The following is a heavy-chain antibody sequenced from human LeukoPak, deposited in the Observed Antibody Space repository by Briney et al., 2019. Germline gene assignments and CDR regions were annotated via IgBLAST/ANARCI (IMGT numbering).Heavy chain of an antibody. CDR3: ARSPPSEDLDY. CDR1: GFTFSSYA. CDR2: ISSNGGST. V-gene: IGHV3-64*01. J-gene: IGHJ4*02. Sequence: GGSLRLSCAASGFTFSSYAMHWVRQAPGKGLEYVSAISSNGGSTYYAYSVKGRFTISRDNSKNTLYLQMGSLRAEDMAVYYCARSPPSEDLDYWGQGTLVTVSS.